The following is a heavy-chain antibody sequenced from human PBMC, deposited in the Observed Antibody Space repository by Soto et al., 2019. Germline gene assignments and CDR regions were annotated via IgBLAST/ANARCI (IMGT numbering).Heavy chain of an antibody. Sequence: EVQLVESGGGLVQPGGSLRLSCAASGFTFSSYAMHWVRQAPGKGLEYVSVITSNGNYTDYASSVKGRFTISRDNSNNTLYLQMGSLRAEDMAVYYCARRIPFGYGKDVWGQGTTVTVSS. J-gene: IGHJ6*02. CDR3: ARRIPFGYGKDV. D-gene: IGHD2-21*01. CDR1: GFTFSSYA. V-gene: IGHV3-64*01. CDR2: ITSNGNYT.